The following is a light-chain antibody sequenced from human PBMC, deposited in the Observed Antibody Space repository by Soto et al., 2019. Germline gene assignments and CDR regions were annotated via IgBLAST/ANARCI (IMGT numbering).Light chain of an antibody. Sequence: QSALTQPASVSGSPGQSITISCTGTSSDVGSYNLVSWYQQHPGKAPKLMIYEGSKRPSGVSNRFSGSKSGNTASLTISGLQAEDEDDYYCCSYAGSSTLVVFGGGTKLTVL. CDR3: CSYAGSSTLVV. J-gene: IGLJ2*01. CDR2: EGS. CDR1: SSDVGSYNL. V-gene: IGLV2-23*03.